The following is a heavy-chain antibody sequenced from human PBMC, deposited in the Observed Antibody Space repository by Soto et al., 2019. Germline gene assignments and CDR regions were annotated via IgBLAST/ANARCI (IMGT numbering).Heavy chain of an antibody. CDR1: GYTFTTYD. D-gene: IGHD3-22*01. CDR3: ARVIGYYYHMDV. Sequence: QVQLVQSGGEVKKPGASVKVSCKASGYTFTTYDLSWVRQAPGQGLEWMGWISAYNGNTNYAQNLQGRVTMTTDTSTSTAYMELRSLRSDDTAVYYCARVIGYYYHMDVRGQGTTVTVCS. V-gene: IGHV1-18*01. CDR2: ISAYNGNT. J-gene: IGHJ6*02.